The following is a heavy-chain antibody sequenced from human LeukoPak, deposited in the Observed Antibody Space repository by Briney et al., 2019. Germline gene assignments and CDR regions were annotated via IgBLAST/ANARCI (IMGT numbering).Heavy chain of an antibody. J-gene: IGHJ4*02. CDR3: AKDHSLTYYDFWSGYYHGYAFDY. CDR2: ISGSGGST. Sequence: PGGSLRLSCAPSGFTFSSYAMSWVRQAPGKGLEWVSAISGSGGSTYYADSVKGRFTISRDNSRNTLYLQMNSLRAEDTAVYYCAKDHSLTYYDFWSGYYHGYAFDYWGQETLVTVSS. V-gene: IGHV3-23*01. CDR1: GFTFSSYA. D-gene: IGHD3-3*01.